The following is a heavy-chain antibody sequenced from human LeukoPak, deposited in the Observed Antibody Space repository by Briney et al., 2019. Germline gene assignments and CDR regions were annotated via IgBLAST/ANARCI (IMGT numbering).Heavy chain of an antibody. CDR2: IIPIFGTA. Sequence: ASVKVSCKASGGTFSSYAISWVRQAPGQGLEWMGGIIPIFGTANYAQKFQGRVTITTDESTSTAYMELSSLRSEDTAVYYCARDTGPYYYDSGGYYPRLGYWGQGTLVTVSS. D-gene: IGHD3-22*01. J-gene: IGHJ4*02. CDR3: ARDTGPYYYDSGGYYPRLGY. CDR1: GGTFSSYA. V-gene: IGHV1-69*05.